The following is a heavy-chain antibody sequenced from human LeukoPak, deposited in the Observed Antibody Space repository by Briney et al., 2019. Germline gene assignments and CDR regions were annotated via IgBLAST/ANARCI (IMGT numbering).Heavy chain of an antibody. J-gene: IGHJ4*02. CDR2: IKQDGSEK. CDR3: ARVRSSGYFDY. V-gene: IGHV3-7*03. D-gene: IGHD3-22*01. Sequence: GGSLRLSCAASGFTFSSYWMSWVRQAPGKGLEWVANIKQDGSEKYYVDSVKGRFTISRDNDQNKVLLQMNRLRGEDTAMYYCARVRSSGYFDYWGQGILVTVSS. CDR1: GFTFSSYW.